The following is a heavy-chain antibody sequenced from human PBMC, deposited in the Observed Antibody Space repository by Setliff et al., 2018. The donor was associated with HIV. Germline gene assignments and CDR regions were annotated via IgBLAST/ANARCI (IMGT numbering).Heavy chain of an antibody. Sequence: PSETLSLTCTVSDGSVSSSSYYWAWIRQSPGKGLEWIGSIYAGGSTYYQPSLKSRVTISLDTSKNQFSLKLNSVTAADTAVYYCARDRDSSGLFDYWGQGTLVTVSS. CDR2: IYAGGST. J-gene: IGHJ4*02. CDR1: DGSVSSSSYY. V-gene: IGHV4-39*07. CDR3: ARDRDSSGLFDY. D-gene: IGHD6-19*01.